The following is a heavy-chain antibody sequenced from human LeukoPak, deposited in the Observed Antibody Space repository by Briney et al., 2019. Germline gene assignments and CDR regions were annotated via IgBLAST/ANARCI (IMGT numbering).Heavy chain of an antibody. CDR2: IYSGRST. V-gene: IGHV3-53*05. Sequence: GGSLRLSCAASGFTVCSNYMSWVRQAPGKGLEWVSIIYSGRSTYYADSVKGRFTISRDNSKNTLYLQMNSLRAEDTAVYYCARERSTTSAFDIWGQGTMVTVSS. J-gene: IGHJ3*02. CDR3: ARERSTTSAFDI. D-gene: IGHD2-2*01. CDR1: GFTVCSNY.